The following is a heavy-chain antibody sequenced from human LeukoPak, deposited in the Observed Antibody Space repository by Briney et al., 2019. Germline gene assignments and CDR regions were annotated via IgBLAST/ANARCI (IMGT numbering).Heavy chain of an antibody. CDR3: ARLALQEVGATQTYYLDY. V-gene: IGHV4-39*07. D-gene: IGHD1-26*01. CDR1: GASISSSTYY. J-gene: IGHJ4*02. CDR2: ASYSGNT. Sequence: SETLSLTCTVSGASISSSTYYWGWIRQPPGKGLEWIGSASYSGNTYYNPSLKSRVTILVDTSKIQFSLKLSSVTAADTAVYYCARLALQEVGATQTYYLDYWGQGTLVTVSS.